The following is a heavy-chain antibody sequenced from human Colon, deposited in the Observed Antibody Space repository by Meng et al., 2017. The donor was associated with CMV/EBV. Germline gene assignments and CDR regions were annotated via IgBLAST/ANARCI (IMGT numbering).Heavy chain of an antibody. D-gene: IGHD2-15*01. Sequence: VHLVVCGGGLVKPGGSLRVSCVTSGFDFNYAWMSWVRQAPGKGLEWIGRIKSKASGGTTDYAAPVKDRFIISRDDSKNTLYLQMNSLETEDTAMYYCAWDIAYYFGNWGQGALVTVSS. CDR2: IKSKASGGTT. CDR3: AWDIAYYFGN. J-gene: IGHJ4*02. V-gene: IGHV3-15*01. CDR1: GFDFNYAW.